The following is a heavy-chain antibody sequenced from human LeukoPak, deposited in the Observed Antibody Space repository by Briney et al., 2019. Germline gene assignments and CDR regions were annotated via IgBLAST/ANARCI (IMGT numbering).Heavy chain of an antibody. CDR1: GGTFGSYA. CDR3: ARGATYCSGGSCYPDPYYYYYYMDV. CDR2: IIPIFGTA. Sequence: GASVKVSCKASGGTFGSYAISWVRQAPGQGLEWMGGIIPIFGTANYAQKFQGRVTITADKSTSTAYMELSSLRSEDTAVYYCARGATYCSGGSCYPDPYYYYYYMDVWGKGTTVTVSS. D-gene: IGHD2-15*01. J-gene: IGHJ6*03. V-gene: IGHV1-69*06.